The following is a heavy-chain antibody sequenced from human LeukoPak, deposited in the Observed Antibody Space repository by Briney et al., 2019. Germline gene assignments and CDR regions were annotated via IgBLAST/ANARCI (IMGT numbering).Heavy chain of an antibody. CDR1: GFTFSRYS. CDR3: ARDQLGAVLYFDY. J-gene: IGHJ4*02. CDR2: ISSTSSTI. D-gene: IGHD1-1*01. V-gene: IGHV3-48*01. Sequence: GGSLRLSCAASGFTFSRYSMNWVRQAPGKGLVWVSYISSTSSTIYYADSVKGRFTISRDNAKNSLYLQMNSLRAEDTAVFYCARDQLGAVLYFDYWGQGTLVTVSS.